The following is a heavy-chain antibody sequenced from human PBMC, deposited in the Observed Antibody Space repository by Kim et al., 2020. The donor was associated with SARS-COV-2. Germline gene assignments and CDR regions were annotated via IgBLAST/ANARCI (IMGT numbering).Heavy chain of an antibody. D-gene: IGHD3-22*01. CDR3: ARDFPYYYDRGDACDI. V-gene: IGHV4-31*02. Sequence: SLKSRVTISVDTSKNQFSRKLSFVTAAETAVYYCARDFPYYYDRGDACDIWGQGTMVTVSS. J-gene: IGHJ3*02.